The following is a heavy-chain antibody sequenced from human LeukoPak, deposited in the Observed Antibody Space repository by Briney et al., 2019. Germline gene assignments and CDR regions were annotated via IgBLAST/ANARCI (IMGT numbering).Heavy chain of an antibody. CDR3: TRDLGLRRMI. J-gene: IGHJ2*01. V-gene: IGHV3-48*04. CDR2: ISAGSDTV. CDR1: GLSLSSNN. Sequence: GGSLRLSCAASGLSLSSNNMHWVRQPPGGGLEWLSYISAGSDTVFSADSVRGRFSISRDNARELLFLQMNSLRVDDTAVYYCTRDLGLRRMIWGRGTLVTVSS.